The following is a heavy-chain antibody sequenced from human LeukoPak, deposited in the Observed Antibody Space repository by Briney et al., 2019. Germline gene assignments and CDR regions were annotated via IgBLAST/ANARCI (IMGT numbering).Heavy chain of an antibody. Sequence: PSQTLSLTCTVSGGSISSGSYYWSWIRQPAEKGLEWIGRIYTSGSTNYNPSLKSRVTISVDTSKNQFSLKLRSVTAADTALYYCARHYLSDGILSTFDPWGQGTLVTVSS. CDR2: IYTSGST. D-gene: IGHD2/OR15-2a*01. CDR3: ARHYLSDGILSTFDP. CDR1: GGSISSGSYY. J-gene: IGHJ5*02. V-gene: IGHV4-61*02.